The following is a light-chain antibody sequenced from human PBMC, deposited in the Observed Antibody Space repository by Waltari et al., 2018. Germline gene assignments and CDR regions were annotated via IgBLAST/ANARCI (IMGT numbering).Light chain of an antibody. Sequence: QSALTPPASVSGSPGQSITISRTGTTTDVGGYNLFSWYQQHPGKAPKLMIYDVSNRPSGVSNRFSGSKSGNTASLTISGLQAEDEADYYCSSYISSSTLELFGGGTSLTVL. J-gene: IGLJ2*01. V-gene: IGLV2-14*03. CDR3: SSYISSSTLEL. CDR2: DVS. CDR1: TTDVGGYNL.